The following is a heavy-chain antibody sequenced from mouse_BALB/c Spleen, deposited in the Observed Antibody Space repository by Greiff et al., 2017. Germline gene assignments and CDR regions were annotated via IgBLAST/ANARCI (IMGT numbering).Heavy chain of an antibody. CDR2: INPSNGGT. D-gene: IGHD1-1*01. CDR3: TRDGGNYVGY. V-gene: IGHV1S81*02. CDR1: GYTFTSYY. J-gene: IGHJ2*01. Sequence: VQGVESGAELVKPGASVKLSCKASGYTFTSYYMYWVKQRPGQGLEWIGEINPSNGGTNFNEKFKSKATLTVDKSSSTAYMQLSSLTSEDSAVYYCTRDGGNYVGYWGQGTTLTVSS.